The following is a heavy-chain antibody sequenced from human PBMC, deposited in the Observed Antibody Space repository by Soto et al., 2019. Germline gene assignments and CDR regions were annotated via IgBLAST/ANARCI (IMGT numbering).Heavy chain of an antibody. Sequence: ASVKVSCKASGYTFTGYYMHWVRQAPGQGLEWMGWINPNSGGTNYAQRFHGRVTITADKSTSTVYMELYSLKSEDTAVYYCARDLGSGYDPGDYWGQGTLVTAPQ. V-gene: IGHV1-2*02. J-gene: IGHJ4*02. CDR2: INPNSGGT. CDR1: GYTFTGYY. D-gene: IGHD5-12*01. CDR3: ARDLGSGYDPGDY.